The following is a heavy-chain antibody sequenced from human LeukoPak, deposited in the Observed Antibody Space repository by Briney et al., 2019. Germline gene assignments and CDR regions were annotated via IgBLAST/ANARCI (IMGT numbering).Heavy chain of an antibody. D-gene: IGHD3-3*01. Sequence: SVKVSCKASGYTFTSYAMNWVRQAPGQGLEWMGGIIPIFGKAKYAQKVQGRVTMSTDESTSTAYMELSSLRSEDTAVYYCAREGGITVFGVAQPGGAFDIWGQGTMVTVSS. J-gene: IGHJ3*02. V-gene: IGHV1-69*05. CDR1: GYTFTSYA. CDR3: AREGGITVFGVAQPGGAFDI. CDR2: IIPIFGKA.